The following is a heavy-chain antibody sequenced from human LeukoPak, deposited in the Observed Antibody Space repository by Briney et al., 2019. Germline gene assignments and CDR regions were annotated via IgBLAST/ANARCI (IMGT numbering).Heavy chain of an antibody. CDR3: ARALTYGGNLFVDS. V-gene: IGHV4-34*12. CDR2: ILHSGNI. J-gene: IGHJ4*02. D-gene: IGHD4-23*01. Sequence: PSETLSLTCAVYGGSFSDYYWTWIRQPPGKGLEWIGEILHSGNINYNPSLKSRVTISVDTSKIQFSLRLTSVTAADTAVYYCARALTYGGNLFVDSWGQGTLVTVSS. CDR1: GGSFSDYY.